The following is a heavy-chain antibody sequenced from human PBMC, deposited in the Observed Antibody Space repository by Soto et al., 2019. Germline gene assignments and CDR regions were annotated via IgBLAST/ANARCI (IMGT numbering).Heavy chain of an antibody. J-gene: IGHJ5*02. D-gene: IGHD2-21*01. CDR1: GGSISSGGYS. CDR3: ARIPSP. CDR2: IYHSGST. V-gene: IGHV4-30-2*01. Sequence: QLQLQKSGSGLVKPSQTLSLTCAVSGGSISSGGYSWSWIRQPPGKGLEWIGYIYHSGSTYYNPSLKSRVTIAVDRSKNQFSLKLSSVTAADTAVYYCARIPSPWGQGTLVTVSS.